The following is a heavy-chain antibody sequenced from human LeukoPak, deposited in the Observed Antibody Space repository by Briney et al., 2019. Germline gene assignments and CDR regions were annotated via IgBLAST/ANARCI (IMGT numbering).Heavy chain of an antibody. J-gene: IGHJ3*02. D-gene: IGHD3-10*01. CDR2: IYYSGST. Sequence: SETLSLTCTVSGGSISSSSYYWGWIRQPPGKGLEWIGSIYYSGSTNYNPSLKSRVTISVDTSKNQFSLKLTSVTAADTAVYYCARRGVLVGVKPGDAFDIWGQGTMVTVSS. V-gene: IGHV4-39*07. CDR3: ARRGVLVGVKPGDAFDI. CDR1: GGSISSSSYY.